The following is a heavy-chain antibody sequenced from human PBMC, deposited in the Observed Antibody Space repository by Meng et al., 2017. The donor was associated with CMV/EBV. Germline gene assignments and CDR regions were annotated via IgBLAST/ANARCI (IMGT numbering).Heavy chain of an antibody. CDR2: IIPIFGTA. V-gene: IGHV1-69*05. Sequence: SCKASGGTFSSYAISWVRQAPGQGLEWMGGIIPIFGTANCAQKFQGRVTITTDESTSTAYMELSSLRSEDTAVYYCARDMAILGFDPWGQGTLVTVSS. D-gene: IGHD2-15*01. J-gene: IGHJ5*02. CDR1: GGTFSSYA. CDR3: ARDMAILGFDP.